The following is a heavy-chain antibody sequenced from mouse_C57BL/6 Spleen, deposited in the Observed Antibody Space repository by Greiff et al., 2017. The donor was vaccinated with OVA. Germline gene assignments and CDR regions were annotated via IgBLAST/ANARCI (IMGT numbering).Heavy chain of an antibody. CDR2: IDPSDSYT. CDR1: GYTFTSYW. J-gene: IGHJ3*01. V-gene: IGHV1-69*01. D-gene: IGHD3-2*02. CDR3: ARKGADSSGYPAWFAY. Sequence: VQLQQPGAELVMPGASVKLSCKASGYTFTSYWMHWVKQRPGQGLEWIGEIDPSDSYTNYNQKFKGKSTLTVDKSSSTAYMQLSSLTSEDSAVYYCARKGADSSGYPAWFAYWGQGTLVTVSA.